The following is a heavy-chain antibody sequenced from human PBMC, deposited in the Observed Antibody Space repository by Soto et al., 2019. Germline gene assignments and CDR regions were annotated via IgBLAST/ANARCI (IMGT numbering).Heavy chain of an antibody. CDR2: IYYSGST. V-gene: IGHV4-39*01. CDR1: GPSISSSSYY. Sequence: PSETRSPTCPLSGPSISSSSYYSGWIRHHPGKVCVWIGSIYYSGSTYYNPSLKSRVTISVYTSKNQFSLKLSFVTAADTAVYYCASYYYDSSGYYYVPGVYWGQGTLVT. D-gene: IGHD3-22*01. CDR3: ASYYYDSSGYYYVPGVY. J-gene: IGHJ4*02.